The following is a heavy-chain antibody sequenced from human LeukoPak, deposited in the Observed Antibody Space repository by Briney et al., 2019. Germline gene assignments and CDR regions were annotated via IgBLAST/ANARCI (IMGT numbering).Heavy chain of an antibody. J-gene: IGHJ4*02. CDR2: ISGSGGST. Sequence: PGGSLRLSCAASGFTFSNYAMSLVRQAPGKGLEWVSAISGSGGSTYYADSVKGRFTISRDNSKNTLYLQLNSLRAEDTAVYYCAKGLLCSSTSCWLYFDYWGQGTLVTVSS. CDR3: AKGLLCSSTSCWLYFDY. V-gene: IGHV3-23*01. CDR1: GFTFSNYA. D-gene: IGHD2-2*01.